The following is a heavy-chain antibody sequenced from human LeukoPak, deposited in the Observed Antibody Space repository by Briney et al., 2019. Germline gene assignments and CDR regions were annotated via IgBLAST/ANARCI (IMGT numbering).Heavy chain of an antibody. CDR3: ARGPDSSGYYYLDY. J-gene: IGHJ4*02. CDR1: GGSISSGDYY. D-gene: IGHD3-22*01. Sequence: SETLSLTCTVSGGSISSGDYYWSWIRQPPGKGLEWIGYIYHSGSTYYNPSLKSRVIISVDTSKNQFSLKLSSVTAADTAVYYCARGPDSSGYYYLDYWGQGTLVTVAS. V-gene: IGHV4-30-4*01. CDR2: IYHSGST.